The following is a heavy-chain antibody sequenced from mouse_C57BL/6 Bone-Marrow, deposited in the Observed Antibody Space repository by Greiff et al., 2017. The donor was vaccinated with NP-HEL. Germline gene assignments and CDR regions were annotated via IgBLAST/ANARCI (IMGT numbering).Heavy chain of an antibody. CDR3: ARHGDYDYGGY. D-gene: IGHD2-4*01. CDR2: IYPGDGDT. V-gene: IGHV1-82*01. J-gene: IGHJ2*01. CDR1: GYAFSSYW. Sequence: QVQLQQSGPELVKPGASVKISCKASGYAFSSYWMNWVKQRPGKGLEWIGRIYPGDGDTNYNGKFKGKATLTADKSSSTAYMQLSSLTSEDSAVYVCARHGDYDYGGYWGQGTTLTVSS.